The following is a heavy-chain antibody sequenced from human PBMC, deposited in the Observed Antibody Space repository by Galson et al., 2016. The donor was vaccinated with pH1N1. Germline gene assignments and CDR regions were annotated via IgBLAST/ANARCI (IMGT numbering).Heavy chain of an antibody. Sequence: SLRLSCAASRFTFSDYYMSWIRQAPGKGLEWVSYISNSGGSIYYADSVEGRFTISRDNAKNSLYLQRHSLRAEDTAVYYCARCDYHDVDLDRFYFDYWGQGTLVTVSS. CDR2: ISNSGGSI. D-gene: IGHD4-17*01. CDR1: RFTFSDYY. J-gene: IGHJ4*02. V-gene: IGHV3-11*01. CDR3: ARCDYHDVDLDRFYFDY.